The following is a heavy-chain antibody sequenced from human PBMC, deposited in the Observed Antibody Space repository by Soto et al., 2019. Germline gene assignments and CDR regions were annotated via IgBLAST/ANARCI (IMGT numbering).Heavy chain of an antibody. CDR1: GFSLSTSGVG. D-gene: IGHD3-22*01. CDR2: IYWDDDK. CDR3: AQKYNYDSSGYYSN. V-gene: IGHV2-5*02. Sequence: QITLKESGPTLVKPTQTLTLTCTFSGFSLSTSGVGVGWIRQPPGKALEWLALIYWDDDKRYSPSLKSRLTITKDTSKNQVVLTMTNMDPVDTATYYCAQKYNYDSSGYYSNWGQGTLVTVSS. J-gene: IGHJ4*02.